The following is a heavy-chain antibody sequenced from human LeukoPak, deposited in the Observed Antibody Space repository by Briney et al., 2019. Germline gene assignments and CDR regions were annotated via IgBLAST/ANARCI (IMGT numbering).Heavy chain of an antibody. Sequence: GGSLRLSCAASGFTFSDYYMSWIRQAPGKGVEWVSYISSSSSYTNYADSVKGRFTISRDNAKNSLYLQINSLRAEDTAVYYCARIYGSGSYHPFDPWGRGTVVTVSS. CDR3: ARIYGSGSYHPFDP. CDR2: ISSSSSYT. V-gene: IGHV3-11*06. CDR1: GFTFSDYY. D-gene: IGHD3-10*01. J-gene: IGHJ5*02.